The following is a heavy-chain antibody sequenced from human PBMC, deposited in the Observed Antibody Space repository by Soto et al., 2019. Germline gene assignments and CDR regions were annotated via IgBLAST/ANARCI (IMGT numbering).Heavy chain of an antibody. V-gene: IGHV3-73*01. CDR3: TRRGEEDTAMVTVFDY. CDR1: GFTFSGSA. J-gene: IGHJ4*02. CDR2: IRSKANSYAT. Sequence: GGSLRLSCAASGFTFSGSAMHWVRQASGKGLEWVGRIRSKANSYATAYAASVKGRFTISRDDSKNTAYLQMNSLKTEDTAVYYCTRRGEEDTAMVTVFDYWGQGTLVTVSS. D-gene: IGHD5-18*01.